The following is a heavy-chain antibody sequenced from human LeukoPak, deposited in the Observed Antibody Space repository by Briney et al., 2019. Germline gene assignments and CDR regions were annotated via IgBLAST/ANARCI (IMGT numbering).Heavy chain of an antibody. CDR3: ATVGMVRGVPTFDY. CDR2: FDPEDGET. D-gene: IGHD3-10*01. J-gene: IGHJ4*02. CDR1: GYTLTELS. V-gene: IGHV1-24*01. Sequence: ASVKVSCKVSGYTLTELSMHWVRQAPGKGLEWMGGFDPEDGETIYAQKFQGRVTMTEDTSTDTAYMELSSLRSEDTAVYYCATVGMVRGVPTFDYWGQGTLVTVSS.